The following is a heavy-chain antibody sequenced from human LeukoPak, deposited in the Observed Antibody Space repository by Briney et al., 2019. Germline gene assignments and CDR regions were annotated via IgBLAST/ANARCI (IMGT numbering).Heavy chain of an antibody. J-gene: IGHJ4*02. V-gene: IGHV4-61*02. CDR1: GGSISSGSYY. D-gene: IGHD5-12*01. CDR2: IYTSGST. CDR3: ARGGIRGYSAFDNLDF. Sequence: SQTLSLTCTVSGGSISSGSYYWSWIRQPAGKGLEWIGRIYTSGSTNYNPSLKSRVSMSVDTSKNQFSLTLTSVTVADTAFYYCARGGIRGYSAFDNLDFWGLGTHVTVSS.